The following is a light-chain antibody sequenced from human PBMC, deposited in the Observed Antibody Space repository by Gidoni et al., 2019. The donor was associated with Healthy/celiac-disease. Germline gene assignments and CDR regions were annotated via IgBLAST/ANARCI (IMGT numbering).Light chain of an antibody. CDR2: AAS. J-gene: IGKJ1*01. V-gene: IGKV1-39*01. CDR3: QQSYSTPRT. CDR1: QSISSY. Sequence: DIQMTQSPSSLSASVGDSVTITCRASQSISSYLNWYPQKPGKAPKLLIYAASSLQSGGPSRFSGSGSGTDFTLTISSLQPEDFATYYCQQSYSTPRTFGQGTKVEIK.